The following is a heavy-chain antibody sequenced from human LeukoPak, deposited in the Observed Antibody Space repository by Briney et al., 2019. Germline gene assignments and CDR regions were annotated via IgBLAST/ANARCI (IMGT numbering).Heavy chain of an antibody. V-gene: IGHV4-39*01. CDR1: GGSLSSIRHY. CDR3: ARHEINYQLLFGPLFDY. D-gene: IGHD2-2*01. J-gene: IGHJ4*02. CDR2: IYYSGKS. Sequence: WESLSLMRTVSGGSLSSIRHYTGSIRQHPGNGLEWNGSIYYSGKSYYNPSLMSRITISVDTSTTQFYLKLSSVTAADTAVYYCARHEINYQLLFGPLFDYWGQGTLVTVSS.